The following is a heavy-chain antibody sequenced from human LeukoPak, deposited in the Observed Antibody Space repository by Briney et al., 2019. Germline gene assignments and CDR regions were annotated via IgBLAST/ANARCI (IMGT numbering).Heavy chain of an antibody. CDR3: ARDTYYYDSSGYWADY. CDR2: IYTSGST. CDR1: GDSISSGDYY. Sequence: SETLSLTCTVSGDSISSGDYYWSWIRQPAGKGLEWIGRIYTSGSTNYNPSLKSRVTMSVDTSKNQFSLKLSSVTAADTAVYYCARDTYYYDSSGYWADYWGQGTLVTVSS. J-gene: IGHJ4*02. D-gene: IGHD3-22*01. V-gene: IGHV4-61*02.